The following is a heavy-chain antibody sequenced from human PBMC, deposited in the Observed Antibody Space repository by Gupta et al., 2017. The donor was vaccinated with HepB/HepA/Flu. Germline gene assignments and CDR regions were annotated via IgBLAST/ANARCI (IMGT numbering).Heavy chain of an antibody. CDR2: INPNSGGT. CDR1: GYTFTGYY. J-gene: IGHJ4*02. CDR3: ARGGLSLRFLEWLLNY. V-gene: IGHV1-2*02. D-gene: IGHD3-3*01. Sequence: QVQLVQSGAEVKKPGASVKVSCKASGYTFTGYYMHWVRQAPGQGLEWMGWINPNSGGTNYAQNFQGRVTMTRDTSISTAYMELSRLRSDDTAVYYCARGGLSLRFLEWLLNYWGQGTLVTVSS.